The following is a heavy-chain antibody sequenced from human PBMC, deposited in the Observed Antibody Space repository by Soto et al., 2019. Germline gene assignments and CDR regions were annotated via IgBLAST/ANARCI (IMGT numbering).Heavy chain of an antibody. Sequence: WETLSLTCTVSGGSISSNYWTWIRQPPGKGLEWIGYVYNSGSTNYNPSLKSRVTISEDTSKSQFSLKVNSMTAADTAVYYCARYRREEVAGYTLDNWGQGILVTVSS. V-gene: IGHV4-59*01. CDR2: VYNSGST. D-gene: IGHD2-15*01. CDR3: ARYRREEVAGYTLDN. J-gene: IGHJ4*02. CDR1: GGSISSNY.